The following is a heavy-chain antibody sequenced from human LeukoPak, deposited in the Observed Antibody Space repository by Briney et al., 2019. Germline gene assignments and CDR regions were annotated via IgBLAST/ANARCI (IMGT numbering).Heavy chain of an antibody. CDR2: IYHSEST. V-gene: IGHV4-39*01. Sequence: KPSETLSLTCTVSGGSISSSSYYWGWIRQSPGKGLEWIGSIYHSESTHYNPSLKSRVTISVDTPKNQFSLRLSSVTAADTAVYYCARQTIVVVEVGWFDPWGQGTLVTVSS. D-gene: IGHD2-2*01. CDR3: ARQTIVVVEVGWFDP. J-gene: IGHJ5*02. CDR1: GGSISSSSYY.